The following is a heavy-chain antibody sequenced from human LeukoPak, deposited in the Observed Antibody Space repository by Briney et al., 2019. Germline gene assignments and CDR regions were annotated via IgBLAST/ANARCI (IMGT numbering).Heavy chain of an antibody. J-gene: IGHJ5*02. D-gene: IGHD6-6*01. Sequence: ASVKVSCKASGGTFSSYAISWVRQAPGQGLEWMGGIIPIFGTANYAQKFQGRVTITTDESTSTAYMELSSLRSEDTAVYYCARGGSSSGGNWFDPWGQGTLVTVSS. CDR1: GGTFSSYA. CDR2: IIPIFGTA. V-gene: IGHV1-69*05. CDR3: ARGGSSSGGNWFDP.